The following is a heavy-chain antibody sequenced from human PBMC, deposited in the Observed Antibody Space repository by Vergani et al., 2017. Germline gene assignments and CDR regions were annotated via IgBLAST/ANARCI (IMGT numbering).Heavy chain of an antibody. CDR1: GYSFTSYW. V-gene: IGHV5-51*01. CDR2: IYPVDSDT. D-gene: IGHD4-23*01. J-gene: IGHJ3*02. CDR3: ARQTTVVGAAFDI. Sequence: EVQLVQSGAEVKKPGESLKISCKGSGYSFTSYWIGWVRQKPGKGLEWMGIIYPVDSDTRYSPSFQGQVTISADKSISTAYLQWSSLKASDTAMYYCARQTTVVGAAFDIWGQGTMVTVSS.